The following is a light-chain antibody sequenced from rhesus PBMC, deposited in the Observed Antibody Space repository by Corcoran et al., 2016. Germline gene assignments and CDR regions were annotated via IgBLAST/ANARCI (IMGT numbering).Light chain of an antibody. V-gene: IGKV2-72*01. J-gene: IGKJ3*01. CDR2: GGS. CDR1: QSLLHSNGNTY. CDR3: VQAIAFPFT. Sequence: DIVMTQTPLSLPITPGESASISCSSSQSLLHSNGNTYVHWYLQKPGQSPQLLFWGGSNRASGVPDRFSGMASGTDFTLKISKVGAEDVGVYYCVQAIAFPFTFGPGTKLDI.